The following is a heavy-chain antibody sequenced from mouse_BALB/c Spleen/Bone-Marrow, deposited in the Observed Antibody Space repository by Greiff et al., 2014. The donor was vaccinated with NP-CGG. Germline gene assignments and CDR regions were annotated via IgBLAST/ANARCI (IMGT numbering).Heavy chain of an antibody. CDR1: GVLLNSYG. CDR3: ARERQPLEGAMDY. J-gene: IGHJ4*01. CDR2: IWAGGST. D-gene: IGHD6-1*01. V-gene: IGHV2-9*02. Sequence: QVQLKESGPGLVAPSQSLSITCTVSGVLLNSYGVHWGRQPPGKGLEWLGVIWAGGSTNYNSALMSRLSISKDNSKSQVFLKMNSLQTDDTAKYYCARERQPLEGAMDYWGQGTSVTVSS.